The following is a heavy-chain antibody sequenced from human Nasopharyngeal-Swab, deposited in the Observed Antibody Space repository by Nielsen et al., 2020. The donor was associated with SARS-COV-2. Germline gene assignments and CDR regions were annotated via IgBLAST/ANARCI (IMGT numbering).Heavy chain of an antibody. J-gene: IGHJ3*02. CDR3: ANSRSGRPLLGAFDI. V-gene: IGHV3-9*01. D-gene: IGHD6-19*01. CDR2: ISWNSGSI. Sequence: GGSLRLSCAASGFTFDDYAMHWVRQAPGKGLEWVSGISWNSGSIGYADSVKGRFTISRDNAKNSLYLQMNSLRAEDTALYYCANSRSGRPLLGAFDIWGQGTMVTVSS. CDR1: GFTFDDYA.